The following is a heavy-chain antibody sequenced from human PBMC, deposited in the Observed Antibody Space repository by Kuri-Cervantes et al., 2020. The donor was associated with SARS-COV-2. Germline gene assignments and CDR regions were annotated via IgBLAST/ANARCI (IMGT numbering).Heavy chain of an antibody. V-gene: IGHV3-21*04. Sequence: GESLKISCAASGFTFSSYSMNWVRQAPGKGLEWVSSISSSSSYIYYADSVKGRFTISRDNAKNSLYLQMNSLRAEDTAVYYCARLGGGYYFDYWGQGTLVTVSS. CDR2: ISSSSSYI. J-gene: IGHJ4*02. CDR3: ARLGGGYYFDY. D-gene: IGHD3-16*01. CDR1: GFTFSSYS.